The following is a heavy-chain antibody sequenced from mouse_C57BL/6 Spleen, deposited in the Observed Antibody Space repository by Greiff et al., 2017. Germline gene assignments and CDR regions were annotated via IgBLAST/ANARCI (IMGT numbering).Heavy chain of an antibody. V-gene: IGHV5-12*01. D-gene: IGHD2-1*01. J-gene: IGHJ4*01. CDR3: ARHSYGNSYAMDY. Sequence: DVHLVESGGGLVQPGGSLKLSCAASGFTFSDYYMYWVRQTPEKRLEWVAYISNGGGSTYYPDTVKGRFTISRDNAKNTLYLQMSRLKSEDTAMYYCARHSYGNSYAMDYWGQGTSVTVSS. CDR2: ISNGGGST. CDR1: GFTFSDYY.